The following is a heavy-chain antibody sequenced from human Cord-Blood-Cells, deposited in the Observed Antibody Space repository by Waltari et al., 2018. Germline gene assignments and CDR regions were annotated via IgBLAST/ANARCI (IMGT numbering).Heavy chain of an antibody. CDR2: ISAYNGNT. V-gene: IGHV1-18*01. Sequence: QVQLVQSGAEVKKPGASVKVSCKASGYTFTSVGIRWVRRAPGKGLEWMGWISAYNGNTNYAQKLQGRVTMTTDTSTSTAYMELRSLRSDDTAVYYCARDRGDIVGATTRFDYWGQGTLVTVSS. CDR1: GYTFTSVG. J-gene: IGHJ4*02. D-gene: IGHD1-26*01. CDR3: ARDRGDIVGATTRFDY.